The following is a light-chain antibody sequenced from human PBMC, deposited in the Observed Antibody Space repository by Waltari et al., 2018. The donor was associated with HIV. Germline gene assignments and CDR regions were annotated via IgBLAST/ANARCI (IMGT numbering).Light chain of an antibody. V-gene: IGKV1-33*01. CDR2: DAS. CDR1: QDISNY. J-gene: IGKJ2*01. CDR3: QQYDDLAFT. Sequence: DIQMTQSPSSLSASVGDRVTITCQASQDISNYLNWYQQKPGKAPKLLIYDASHLETGVPSRFSGSGSGTAFRFTISSLQPEDVATYYCQQYDDLAFTFGQGTKLEIK.